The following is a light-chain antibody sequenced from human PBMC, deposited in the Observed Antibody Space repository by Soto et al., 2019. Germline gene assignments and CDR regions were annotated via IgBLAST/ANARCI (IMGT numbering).Light chain of an antibody. V-gene: IGKV3-20*01. J-gene: IGKJ1*01. CDR3: QQYGDSPPT. CDR2: GTS. CDR1: QSVSSNS. Sequence: EIVLTQSPGTLSLSPGESATRSCRASQSVSSNSLAWYRRNPGQPPSLLIYGTSTRATDIPRRFSGSGSGTDFTLTITRLEPEDFAVYFCQQYGDSPPTFGQGTQVEVK.